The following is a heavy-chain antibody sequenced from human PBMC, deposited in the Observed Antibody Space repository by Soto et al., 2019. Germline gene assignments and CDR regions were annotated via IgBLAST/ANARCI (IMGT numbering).Heavy chain of an antibody. J-gene: IGHJ5*02. CDR1: GGTFSSYA. CDR2: FIPIFGTA. D-gene: IGHD3-22*01. Sequence: QVQLVQSGAEVKKPGSSVKVSCKASGGTFSSYAFSWVRQALGQGLGWMGGFIPIFGTANYAQKFQGRVTITADESTSTAYMELSSLRSEDTAVYYCARPHSSGYFRSGGWFDPWGQGTLVTVSS. CDR3: ARPHSSGYFRSGGWFDP. V-gene: IGHV1-69*01.